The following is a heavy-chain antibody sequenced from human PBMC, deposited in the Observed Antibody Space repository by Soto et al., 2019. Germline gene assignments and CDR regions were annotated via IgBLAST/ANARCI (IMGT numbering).Heavy chain of an antibody. Sequence: GGSLRLSCAASGFTFSNAWMNWVRQAPGKGLEWVGRIKSKTDGGTTDYAAPVKGRFTISRDDSKNTLYLQMNSLKTEDTAVYYCTTETPIVVVPAAAYYYYGMDVWGQGTTVTVSS. V-gene: IGHV3-15*07. D-gene: IGHD2-2*01. CDR3: TTETPIVVVPAAAYYYYGMDV. J-gene: IGHJ6*02. CDR2: IKSKTDGGTT. CDR1: GFTFSNAW.